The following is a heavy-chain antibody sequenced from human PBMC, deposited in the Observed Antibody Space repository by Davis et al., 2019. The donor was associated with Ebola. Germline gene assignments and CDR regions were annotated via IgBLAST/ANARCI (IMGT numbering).Heavy chain of an antibody. D-gene: IGHD3-16*01. CDR3: ARAWGTGDY. CDR1: GFTFSSYA. V-gene: IGHV3-30-3*01. J-gene: IGHJ4*02. Sequence: GESLKISCAASGFTFSSYAMHWVRQAPGKGLEWVAVISYDGSNKYYADSVKGRFTISRDNSKNTLYLQMNSLRAEDTAVYYCARAWGTGDYWGQGTLVTVSS. CDR2: ISYDGSNK.